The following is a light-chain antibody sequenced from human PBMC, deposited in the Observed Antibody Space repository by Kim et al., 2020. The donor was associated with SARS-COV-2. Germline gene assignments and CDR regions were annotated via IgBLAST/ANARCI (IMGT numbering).Light chain of an antibody. V-gene: IGLV6-57*01. J-gene: IGLJ3*02. Sequence: KTVTISCTHSSGSIASNYVQWYQQRPGSSPTTVIYEDNQRPSGVPDRFSGSIDSSSNSASLTISGLKTEDEADYYCQSYDSSTNWVFGGGTQLTVL. CDR1: SGSIASNY. CDR2: EDN. CDR3: QSYDSSTNWV.